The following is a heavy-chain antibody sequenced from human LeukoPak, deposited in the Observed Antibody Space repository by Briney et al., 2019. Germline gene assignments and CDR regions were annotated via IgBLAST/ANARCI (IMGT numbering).Heavy chain of an antibody. Sequence: GGSLRLSCAASGFTFSNAWMSWVRQAPGKGLEWVGRIKSKTDGGTTDYAAPVKGRFTISRDDSKNTLYLQMSSLKTEDTAVYYCTTGPLWFGELRYFDYWGQGTLVAVSS. D-gene: IGHD3-10*01. J-gene: IGHJ4*02. V-gene: IGHV3-15*01. CDR3: TTGPLWFGELRYFDY. CDR2: IKSKTDGGTT. CDR1: GFTFSNAW.